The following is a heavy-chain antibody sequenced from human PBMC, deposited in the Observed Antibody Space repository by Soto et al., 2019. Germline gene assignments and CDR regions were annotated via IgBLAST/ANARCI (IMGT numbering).Heavy chain of an antibody. CDR2: IIPMFGTA. CDR1: GGTFSTYA. D-gene: IGHD3-22*01. Sequence: ASVKVSCKASGGTFSTYAISWVRQAPGQGLEWMGGIIPMFGTANYAQKFQGKVTITADKSTSTAYMELSSLRSEDTSVYYCARAAQRYYYDRSDYYDAFDFWGQGTMVTVSS. CDR3: ARAAQRYYYDRSDYYDAFDF. V-gene: IGHV1-69*06. J-gene: IGHJ3*01.